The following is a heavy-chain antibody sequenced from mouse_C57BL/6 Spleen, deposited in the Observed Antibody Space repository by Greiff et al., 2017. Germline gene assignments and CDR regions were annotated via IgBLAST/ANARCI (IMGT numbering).Heavy chain of an antibody. J-gene: IGHJ1*03. V-gene: IGHV3-6*01. CDR2: ISYDGSN. Sequence: ESGPGLVKPSQSLSLTCSVTGYSITSGYYWNWIRQFPGNKLEWMGYISYDGSNNYNPSLKNRISITRDTSKNQFFLKLNSVTTEDTATYYCAREGTYYGSSYWYFDVRGTGTTVTVSS. D-gene: IGHD1-1*01. CDR3: AREGTYYGSSYWYFDV. CDR1: GYSITSGYY.